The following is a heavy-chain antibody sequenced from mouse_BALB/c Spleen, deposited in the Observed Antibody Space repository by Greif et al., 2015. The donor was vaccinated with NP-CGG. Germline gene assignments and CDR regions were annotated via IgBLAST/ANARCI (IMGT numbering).Heavy chain of an antibody. V-gene: IGHV2-2*02. J-gene: IGHJ2*01. Sequence: QVQLKESGPGLVQPSQSLSITCTVSGLSLTSYGVHWVRQSPGKGLEWLGVIWSGGSTDYNAAFISRLSISKDNSKSQVFFKMNSLQANDTAIYYCARGATAMYYFDYWGQGTTLTVSS. CDR2: IWSGGST. CDR1: GLSLTSYG. D-gene: IGHD1-2*01. CDR3: ARGATAMYYFDY.